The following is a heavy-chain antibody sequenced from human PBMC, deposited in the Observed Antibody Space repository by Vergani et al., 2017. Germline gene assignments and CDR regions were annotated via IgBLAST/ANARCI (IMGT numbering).Heavy chain of an antibody. J-gene: IGHJ6*03. CDR3: ARAEGELWSPRGIITFYYYYMDV. D-gene: IGHD3-16*01. CDR2: IYYSGST. Sequence: QVQLQESGPGLVKPSETLSLTCTVPGGSISSYYWSWIRQPPGKGLEWIGYIYYSGSTNYNPSLKSRVTISVDTSKNQFSLKLSSVTAADTAVYCCARAEGELWSPRGIITFYYYYMDVWGKGTTVTVSS. CDR1: GGSISSYY. V-gene: IGHV4-59*01.